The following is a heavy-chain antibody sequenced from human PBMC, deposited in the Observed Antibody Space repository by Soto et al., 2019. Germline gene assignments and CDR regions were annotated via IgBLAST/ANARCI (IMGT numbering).Heavy chain of an antibody. V-gene: IGHV4-59*12. CDR1: GGSISGSY. CDR3: ARGPRKLVPDGRNYYYGMDV. D-gene: IGHD6-13*01. Sequence: SETLSLTCTVSGGSISGSYWSWIRPPPGKVLEWVGDIHHSGSTNYNPSLKSRVTISVDTSKNQFSLKLSSVTAADTAVYYCARGPRKLVPDGRNYYYGMDVWGQGTTVTVSS. CDR2: IHHSGST. J-gene: IGHJ6*02.